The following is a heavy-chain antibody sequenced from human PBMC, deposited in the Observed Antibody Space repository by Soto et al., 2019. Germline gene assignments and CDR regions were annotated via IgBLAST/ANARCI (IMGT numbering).Heavy chain of an antibody. V-gene: IGHV4-34*02. CDR3: ARAKFESTAWHQFDL. CDR2: VSHSGNT. J-gene: IGHJ5*02. Sequence: QVHLEQRGAGLLKPSETLSLTCTVSGGSFTGHFWSWVRQPPGKGLEWIGEVSHSGNTKYYPSLRSRVTLSVDSSKNQISLALTSVTAEDTAVYYCARAKFESTAWHQFDLWGQGTLVTVSS. CDR1: GGSFTGHF. D-gene: IGHD2-21*02.